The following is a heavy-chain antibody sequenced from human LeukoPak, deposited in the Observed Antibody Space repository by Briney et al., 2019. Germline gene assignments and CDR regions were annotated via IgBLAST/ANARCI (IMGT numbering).Heavy chain of an antibody. J-gene: IGHJ4*02. CDR1: GFTLSSFW. CDR3: ARDGSYKFDY. D-gene: IGHD1-26*01. Sequence: GGSLRLSCAASGFTLSSFWMHWVRQAPGKGLVWVSRVKGDGSSTTYADSVKGRFTISRDNAKNTLYLQMNNLRAEDTAVYYCARDGSYKFDYWGQGTLVTVSS. CDR2: VKGDGSST. V-gene: IGHV3-74*01.